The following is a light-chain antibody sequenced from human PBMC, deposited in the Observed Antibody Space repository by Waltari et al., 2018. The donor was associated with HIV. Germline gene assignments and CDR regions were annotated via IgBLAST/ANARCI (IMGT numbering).Light chain of an antibody. V-gene: IGKV3-15*01. Sequence: EILMPQSPDTLSVSPGETATLSCRASQGVNIKLAWYQQTPGQAPRLLIYSASTRATGIPARFSGSGSGTEFTLTITSLQSEDFTIYYCQQYNNWPYTFGQGTKLEI. J-gene: IGKJ2*01. CDR1: QGVNIK. CDR3: QQYNNWPYT. CDR2: SAS.